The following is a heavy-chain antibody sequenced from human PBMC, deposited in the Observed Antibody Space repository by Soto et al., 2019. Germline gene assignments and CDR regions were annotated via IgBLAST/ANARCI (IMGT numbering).Heavy chain of an antibody. CDR3: AKNGLDNSPSAIDS. D-gene: IGHD2-8*01. Sequence: SETPSPTCDVHVASLSDNYCNWLRQPPGKGLEWIGEINHSGNTNYNPSLRSRVTISIDTSKNQLSLNLRSVSAADTAVYYCAKNGLDNSPSAIDSWGPGTLVTASS. CDR2: INHSGNT. CDR1: VASLSDNY. V-gene: IGHV4-34*01. J-gene: IGHJ4*02.